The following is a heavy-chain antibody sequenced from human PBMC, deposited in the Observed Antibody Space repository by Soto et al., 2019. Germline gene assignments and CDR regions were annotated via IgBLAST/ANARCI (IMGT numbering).Heavy chain of an antibody. CDR2: IDWDDDK. D-gene: IGHD6-19*01. J-gene: IGHJ5*02. CDR1: GFSLSTSGMC. CDR3: ARISTSRSGWYGEVAFDP. Sequence: SGPTLVNPTQTLTLTCTFSGFSLSTSGMCVSWIRQPPGKALEWLALIDWDDDKYYSTSLKTRLTISKDTSKNQVVLTMTNMDPVDTATYYCARISTSRSGWYGEVAFDPWGQGTLVTVSS. V-gene: IGHV2-70*01.